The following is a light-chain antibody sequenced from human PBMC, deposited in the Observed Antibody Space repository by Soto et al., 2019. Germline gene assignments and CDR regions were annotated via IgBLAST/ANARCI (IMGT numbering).Light chain of an antibody. CDR1: QSVLYSSNNKNY. J-gene: IGKJ4*01. V-gene: IGKV4-1*01. Sequence: DIVMTQSPDSLAVSLGERATINCKSSQSVLYSSNNKNYLAWYQQKPGQPPKLLIYWASTRESGVPDRFSGSGSVTDVTLTISSLQAEDVAVYYCQQYYSTPITFGGGTKVEIK. CDR2: WAS. CDR3: QQYYSTPIT.